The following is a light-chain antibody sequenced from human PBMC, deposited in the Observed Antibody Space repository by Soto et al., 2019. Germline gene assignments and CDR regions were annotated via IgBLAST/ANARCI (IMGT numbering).Light chain of an antibody. CDR2: GAS. Sequence: EIVMTQSPATLSVSPGERATLSCRASQTISSNLAWYQQKPGQAPRLLIHGASTRATGVPARFSGSGSGTECTLTIRSMQSEDLAGYYCQQYRNWPPQYTFGQGTKLQIK. CDR3: QQYRNWPPQYT. J-gene: IGKJ2*01. V-gene: IGKV3-15*01. CDR1: QTISSN.